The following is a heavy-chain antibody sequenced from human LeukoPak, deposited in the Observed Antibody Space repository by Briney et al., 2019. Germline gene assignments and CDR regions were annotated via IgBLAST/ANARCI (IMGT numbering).Heavy chain of an antibody. CDR2: TTHRGTT. CDR1: GYSFNSDYY. CDR3: ARRGLTLRTWYFDL. Sequence: SETLSLTCAVSGYSFNSDYYWGWIRPSPGKGLEWIGSTTHRGTTYHNPLLMRRVSISLDSSKNHLSLKLRSVTAADTAIYYCARRGLTLRTWYFDLWGRGTLVTVSS. V-gene: IGHV4-38-2*01. J-gene: IGHJ2*01. D-gene: IGHD3-10*01.